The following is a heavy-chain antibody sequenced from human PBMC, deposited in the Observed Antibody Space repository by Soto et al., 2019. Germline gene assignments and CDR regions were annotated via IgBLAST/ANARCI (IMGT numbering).Heavy chain of an antibody. CDR3: ARDSKDSGLLGMDV. CDR2: IYHSGST. J-gene: IGHJ6*02. Sequence: PSETLSLTCAVSGGSISSGGYSWSWIRQPPGKGLEWIGYIYHSGSTYYNPSLKSRVTISVDRSKNQFSLKLSSVTAADTAVYYCARDSKDSGLLGMDVWGQGTTVTVSS. V-gene: IGHV4-30-2*01. CDR1: GGSISSGGYS. D-gene: IGHD5-12*01.